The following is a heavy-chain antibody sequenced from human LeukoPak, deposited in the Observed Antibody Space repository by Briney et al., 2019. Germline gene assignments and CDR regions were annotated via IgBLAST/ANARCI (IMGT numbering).Heavy chain of an antibody. Sequence: SVKVSCKASGGTFSSYTISWVRQAPGQGLEWMGRIIPILGIANYAQRFQGRVTITADKSTSTAYMELSSLRSEDTAVYYCARDKGVTMVRENWFDPWGQGTLVTVSS. D-gene: IGHD3-10*01. J-gene: IGHJ5*02. CDR3: ARDKGVTMVRENWFDP. CDR1: GGTFSSYT. CDR2: IIPILGIA. V-gene: IGHV1-69*04.